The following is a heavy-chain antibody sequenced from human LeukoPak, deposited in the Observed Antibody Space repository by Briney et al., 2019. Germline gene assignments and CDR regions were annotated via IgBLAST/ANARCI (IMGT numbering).Heavy chain of an antibody. CDR1: GFTVSSNY. V-gene: IGHV3-21*01. Sequence: GGSLRLSCAASGFTVSSNYMSWVRQAPGKGLEWVSSISSSSNYIYYADSVKGRFTISRDNAKNSLYLQMNSLRAEDTAVYYCARVSILIVPYYAFDIWGQGTMVTVSS. CDR3: ARVSILIVPYYAFDI. D-gene: IGHD2/OR15-2a*01. J-gene: IGHJ3*02. CDR2: ISSSSNYI.